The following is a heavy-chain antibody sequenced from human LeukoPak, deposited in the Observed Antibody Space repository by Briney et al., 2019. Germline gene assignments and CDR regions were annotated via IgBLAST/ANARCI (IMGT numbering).Heavy chain of an antibody. J-gene: IGHJ6*02. D-gene: IGHD3-16*01. Sequence: GESLKISCKGSGYRFTSYWIGWVRQMPGKGLEWMGIIFPGDSDTRYSPSFQGQVTISADKSISTAYLQWNGLKAPDTAMYYCARSALMGELGALDDWGQGTTVAVSS. CDR3: ARSALMGELGALDD. V-gene: IGHV5-51*01. CDR2: IFPGDSDT. CDR1: GYRFTSYW.